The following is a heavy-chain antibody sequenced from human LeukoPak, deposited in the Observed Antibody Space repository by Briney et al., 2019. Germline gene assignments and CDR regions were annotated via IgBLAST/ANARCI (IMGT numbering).Heavy chain of an antibody. CDR2: INAKSGDT. J-gene: IGHJ4*02. CDR1: GYTFTDYY. CDR3: ARQNTGQLDY. Sequence: ASVKVSCKASGYTFTDYYMHWVRQAPGQGLEWMGWINAKSGDTKYAQKFQARVTMTRDTSITTTYMEVSRLSTDDTAVYYCARQNTGQLDYWGQGTLVTVSS. V-gene: IGHV1-2*02. D-gene: IGHD2-8*02.